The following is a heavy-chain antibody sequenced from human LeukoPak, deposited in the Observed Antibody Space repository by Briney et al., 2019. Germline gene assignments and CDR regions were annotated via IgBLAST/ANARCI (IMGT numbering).Heavy chain of an antibody. D-gene: IGHD3-3*01. CDR2: IKQDGSEK. V-gene: IGHV3-7*03. Sequence: PSGTLSLTCAVSGGSISSSNWWSWVRQAPGKGLEWVANIKQDGSEKYYVDSVEGRFTISRDNAKNSLYLQMNSLRAEDTAVYYCARELRFLEWLSLGNYYYYYGMDVWGQGTTVTVSS. J-gene: IGHJ6*02. CDR1: GGSISSSNW. CDR3: ARELRFLEWLSLGNYYYYYGMDV.